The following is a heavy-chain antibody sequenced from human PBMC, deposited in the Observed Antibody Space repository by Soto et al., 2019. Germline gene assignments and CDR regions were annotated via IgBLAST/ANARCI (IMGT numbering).Heavy chain of an antibody. J-gene: IGHJ4*02. CDR2: INAGNGNT. V-gene: IGHV1-3*01. Sequence: QVQLVQSGAEVKKPGASVKVSCKASGYTFTSYAMHWVRQAPGQRLEWMGWINAGNGNTKYSQKFQGRVTITRDTSASTAYMELSSLRSEATAVYYCARDRVRGVSGSFDYWGQGTLVTVSS. CDR3: ARDRVRGVSGSFDY. CDR1: GYTFTSYA. D-gene: IGHD3-10*01.